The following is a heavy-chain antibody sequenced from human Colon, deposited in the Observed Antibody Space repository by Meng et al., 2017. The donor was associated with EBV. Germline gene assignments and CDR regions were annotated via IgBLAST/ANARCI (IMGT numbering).Heavy chain of an antibody. Sequence: QVQLAESAPGVVTPSHTLSLTCTVSGGSISSGDYYWSWIRQPPGKGLEWIGYIYYSGSTYYNPSLKSRVTISVDTSKNQFSLKLSSVTAADTAVYYCARDRGGLGAFDYWGQGTLVTVSS. CDR1: GGSISSGDYY. D-gene: IGHD5-12*01. J-gene: IGHJ4*02. CDR2: IYYSGST. CDR3: ARDRGGLGAFDY. V-gene: IGHV4-30-4*01.